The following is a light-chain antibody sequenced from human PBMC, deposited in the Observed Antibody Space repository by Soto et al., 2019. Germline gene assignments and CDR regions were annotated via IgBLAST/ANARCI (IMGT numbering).Light chain of an antibody. Sequence: DIQFTQSPSFLSASVGDRVTITCRASQGISSYLAWYQKKPGKAPKLMIYAASTLQSGVPSRFSGSGSGTECTLTISSLQPEDVATYYCQQLNSYPLTFGGGTKVDIK. CDR3: QQLNSYPLT. V-gene: IGKV1-9*01. J-gene: IGKJ4*01. CDR2: AAS. CDR1: QGISSY.